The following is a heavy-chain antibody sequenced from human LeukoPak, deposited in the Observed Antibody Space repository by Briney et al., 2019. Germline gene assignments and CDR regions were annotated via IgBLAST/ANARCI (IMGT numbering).Heavy chain of an antibody. J-gene: IGHJ4*02. CDR3: ARRWPHSSGYYLFDY. Sequence: SVTVSCKASGGTFSSHGLSWVRQAPGQGLEWMGGIIPIFGTTNYAQNFQGRVTITMDESTSTAYMELSSLRPDGTAVYYCARRWPHSSGYYLFDYWGQGTLVTVSS. CDR2: IIPIFGTT. D-gene: IGHD3-22*01. CDR1: GGTFSSHG. V-gene: IGHV1-69*05.